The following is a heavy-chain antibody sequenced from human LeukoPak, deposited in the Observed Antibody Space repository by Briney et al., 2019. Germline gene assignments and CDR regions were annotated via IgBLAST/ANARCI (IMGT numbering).Heavy chain of an antibody. CDR2: ISGSGATT. J-gene: IGHJ4*02. Sequence: GGSLRLSCAASGFTFNNYAMSWVRQAPGKGLEWISAISGSGATTYYADSVTGRFTISRDNSQGTPYLQMNSLRAEDTAVYYCAKDGKYTTSPGDYWGQGTLVTVSS. CDR3: AKDGKYTTSPGDY. D-gene: IGHD2-2*02. CDR1: GFTFNNYA. V-gene: IGHV3-23*01.